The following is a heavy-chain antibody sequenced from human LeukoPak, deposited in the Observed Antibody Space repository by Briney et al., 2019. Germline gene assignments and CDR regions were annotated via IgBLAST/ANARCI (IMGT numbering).Heavy chain of an antibody. Sequence: SDTLSLTCTVSGGSISTYYWRWIRQPPGKGLEWIGYIYYRGNTNYNPSLQSRVSISVDTSKDQFSLRLTSVTAADTAVYYCGRLARDAYSYDACDIWGQGTMVTVSS. J-gene: IGHJ3*02. CDR1: GGSISTYY. CDR3: GRLARDAYSYDACDI. V-gene: IGHV4-59*08. CDR2: IYYRGNT. D-gene: IGHD5-24*01.